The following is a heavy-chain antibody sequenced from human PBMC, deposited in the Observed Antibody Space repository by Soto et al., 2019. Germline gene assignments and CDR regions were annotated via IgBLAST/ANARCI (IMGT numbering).Heavy chain of an antibody. V-gene: IGHV1-2*04. J-gene: IGHJ6*02. CDR2: INPNSGGT. CDR1: GYTFTGYY. Sequence: ASVKVSCKASGYTFTGYYMHWVRQAPGQGLEWMGWINPNSGGTNYAQKFQGWVTMTRDTSISTAYMELSRLRSDDTAVYYCATGTHRGYSGYEYGMDVWGQGTTVTVSS. D-gene: IGHD5-12*01. CDR3: ATGTHRGYSGYEYGMDV.